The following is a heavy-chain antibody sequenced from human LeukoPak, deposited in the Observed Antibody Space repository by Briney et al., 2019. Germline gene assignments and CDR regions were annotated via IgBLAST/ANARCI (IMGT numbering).Heavy chain of an antibody. J-gene: IGHJ1*01. D-gene: IGHD3-16*01. CDR3: AHLGGMVIQN. V-gene: IGHV3-9*01. Sequence: GGSLSLSCAASGFTFDDYAMHWVRQAPGKGLEWVSAISWNSDSIGYADSVKGRFTISRDNAKKSLYLQMNSLRADDTAVYYCAHLGGMVIQNWGQGTLVTVSS. CDR2: ISWNSDSI. CDR1: GFTFDDYA.